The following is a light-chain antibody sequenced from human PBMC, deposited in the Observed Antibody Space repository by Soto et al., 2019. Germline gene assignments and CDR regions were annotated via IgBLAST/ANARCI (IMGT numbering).Light chain of an antibody. CDR2: GAS. CDR3: LQHNSYPYT. Sequence: DIQMTQSPSVVSASVGDTVTVTCRASQGITTFLAWFRQRPGRVPERLIYGASSLQSGVPSRFSGRGSGTEFTITISSLQPEDFGIYYCLQHNSYPYTFGPGTRLEIK. J-gene: IGKJ5*01. CDR1: QGITTF. V-gene: IGKV1-17*03.